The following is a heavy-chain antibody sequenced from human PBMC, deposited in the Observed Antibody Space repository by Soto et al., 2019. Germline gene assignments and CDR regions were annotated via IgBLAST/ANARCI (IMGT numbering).Heavy chain of an antibody. D-gene: IGHD3-3*01. CDR2: IRSKAYGGTT. CDR3: TRDYGPYLFWSGYYTFDY. CDR1: GFTFGDYA. Sequence: PVGSLRLSCTASGFTFGDYAMSWFRQAPGKGLEWVGFIRSKAYGGTTEYAASVKGRFTISRDDSKSIAYLQMNSLKTEDTAVYYCTRDYGPYLFWSGYYTFDYWGQGTLVTVSP. J-gene: IGHJ4*02. V-gene: IGHV3-49*03.